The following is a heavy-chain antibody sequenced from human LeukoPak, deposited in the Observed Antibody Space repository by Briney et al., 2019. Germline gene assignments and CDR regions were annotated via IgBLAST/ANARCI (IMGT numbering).Heavy chain of an antibody. CDR3: AKGSGGSY. J-gene: IGHJ3*01. CDR2: ISYDGSNK. D-gene: IGHD1-26*01. Sequence: PGGSLRLSCAASGFTFSSYGMHWVRQAPGKGLEWVAVISYDGSNKYYPDSVKGRFTISRDNSKNTLYLQMNSLRAEDTAVYYCAKGSGGSYWGQGTMVTVSS. CDR1: GFTFSSYG. V-gene: IGHV3-30*18.